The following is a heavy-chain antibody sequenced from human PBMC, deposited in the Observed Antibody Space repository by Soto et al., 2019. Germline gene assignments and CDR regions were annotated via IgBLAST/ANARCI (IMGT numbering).Heavy chain of an antibody. D-gene: IGHD3-10*01. Sequence: NPSETLSLTCAVSGYSISSGHYWGWIRQPPGKGLEWIGTIFHRGSTYYNPSLRSRVTMSVDTSKNQFSLRLISVAAADSAAYYCARSGDPFYFDYWGQGALVTVSS. CDR3: ARSGDPFYFDY. CDR1: GYSISSGHY. J-gene: IGHJ4*02. V-gene: IGHV4-38-2*01. CDR2: IFHRGST.